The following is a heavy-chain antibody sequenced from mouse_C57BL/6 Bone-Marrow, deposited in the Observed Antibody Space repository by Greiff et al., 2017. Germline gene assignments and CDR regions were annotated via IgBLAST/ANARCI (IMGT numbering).Heavy chain of an antibody. CDR2: IDPSDSYT. D-gene: IGHD2-4*01. V-gene: IGHV1-69*01. CDR1: GYTFTSYW. J-gene: IGHJ4*01. CDR3: ARLKIYYDYDEAMDY. Sequence: QVQLQQPGAELVMPGASVKLSCKASGYTFTSYWMHWVKQRPGQGLEWIGEIDPSDSYTNYNQKFKGKSTLTVDKSSSTAYMQLSSLTSEDSAVYSCARLKIYYDYDEAMDYWGQGTSVTVSS.